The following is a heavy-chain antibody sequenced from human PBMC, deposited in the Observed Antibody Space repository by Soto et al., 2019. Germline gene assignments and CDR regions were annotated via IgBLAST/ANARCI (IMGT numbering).Heavy chain of an antibody. CDR3: ANIAAAAPFEY. CDR1: LFTFSSYS. D-gene: IGHD6-13*01. V-gene: IGHV3-21*01. J-gene: IGHJ4*02. Sequence: PVWSLRLSCASSLFTFSSYSMNLVLQAPGKGLEWVSSISSSSSYIYYADSVKGRFTISRDNAKNSLYLQMNSLRAEDTAVYYCANIAAAAPFEYWGQGTLVTVSS. CDR2: ISSSSSYI.